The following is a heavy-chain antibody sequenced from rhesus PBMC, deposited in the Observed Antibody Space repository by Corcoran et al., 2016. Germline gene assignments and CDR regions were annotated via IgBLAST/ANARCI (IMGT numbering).Heavy chain of an antibody. J-gene: IGHJ5-1*01. V-gene: IGHV1S2*01. D-gene: IGHD3-3*01. Sequence: QVQLVQSGAEVKKPGSSVKVSCKASGYTFTDYYMHWVRQAPRQGIEWMGWINPYNGNTKHAQKFQGRVTMTRDTSTSTAYLELSSLRSEDTAVYYCARAREYLDFFDVWGPGVLVTVSS. CDR2: INPYNGNT. CDR3: ARAREYLDFFDV. CDR1: GYTFTDYY.